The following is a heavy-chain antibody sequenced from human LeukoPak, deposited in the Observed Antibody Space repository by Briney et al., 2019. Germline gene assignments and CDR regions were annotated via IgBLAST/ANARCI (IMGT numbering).Heavy chain of an antibody. J-gene: IGHJ4*02. CDR1: GGSFSGYY. CDR3: ASDRSLWFGELRLGY. CDR2: INHSGST. Sequence: SETLSLTCAVYGGSFSGYYWSWIRQPPGKGLEWIGEINHSGSTNYNPSLKSRVTISVDTSKNQFSLKLSSVTAADTAVYYCASDRSLWFGELRLGYWGQGTLVTVSS. D-gene: IGHD3-10*01. V-gene: IGHV4-34*01.